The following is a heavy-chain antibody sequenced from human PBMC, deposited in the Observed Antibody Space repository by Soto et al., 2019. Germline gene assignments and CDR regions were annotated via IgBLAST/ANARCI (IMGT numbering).Heavy chain of an antibody. CDR3: AREEITMVRGVIRPNYFDY. J-gene: IGHJ4*02. D-gene: IGHD3-10*01. V-gene: IGHV4-34*01. Sequence: SETLSLTCAVYGGSFSGYYWSWIRQPPGKGLEWIGEINHSGSTNYNPSLKSRVTISVDTSKNQFSLKLSSVTAADTAVYYCAREEITMVRGVIRPNYFDYWGQGTLVTVS. CDR1: GGSFSGYY. CDR2: INHSGST.